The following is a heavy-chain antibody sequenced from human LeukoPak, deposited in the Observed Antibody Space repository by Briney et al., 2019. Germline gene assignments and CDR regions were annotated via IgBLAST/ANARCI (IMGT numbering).Heavy chain of an antibody. CDR3: ARESASSSWPGYFDY. V-gene: IGHV1-69*05. D-gene: IGHD6-13*01. J-gene: IGHJ4*02. CDR1: GGTFSSYA. Sequence: ASVKVSCKASGGTFSSYAISWVRQAPGQGLEWMGGIIPIFGTANYAQKFQGRVTVTTDESTSTAYMELSSLRSEDTAVYYCARESASSSWPGYFDYWGQGTLVTVSS. CDR2: IIPIFGTA.